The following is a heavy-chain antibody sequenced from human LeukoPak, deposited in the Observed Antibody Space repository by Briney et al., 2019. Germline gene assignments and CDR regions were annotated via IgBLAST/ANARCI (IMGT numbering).Heavy chain of an antibody. D-gene: IGHD1-26*01. CDR3: ARYSGSYSHFDY. Sequence: ASVKVSCKASGGTFSSYAISWVRQAPGQGLEWMGEIIPIFGTANYALKFQGRVTITTDESTSTAYMELTSLRSEDTAVYFCARYSGSYSHFDYWGQGTLVTVSS. V-gene: IGHV1-69*05. J-gene: IGHJ4*02. CDR2: IIPIFGTA. CDR1: GGTFSSYA.